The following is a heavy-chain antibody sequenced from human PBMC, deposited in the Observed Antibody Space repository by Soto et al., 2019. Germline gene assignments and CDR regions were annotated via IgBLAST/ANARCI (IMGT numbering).Heavy chain of an antibody. V-gene: IGHV1-69*01. CDR3: ARDGGMHAGGIDY. CDR2: IITIFGTA. CDR1: GGTFSSYS. J-gene: IGHJ4*02. D-gene: IGHD1-26*01. Sequence: QVQLVQSGAEVKKPGSSVKVSCKASGGTFSSYSINWVRQAPGQGLEWMGEIITIFGTANYAQKFQGRVTITADESTSTADLELRSLMSEDTAVYYCARDGGMHAGGIDYWGPGPRVTVSS.